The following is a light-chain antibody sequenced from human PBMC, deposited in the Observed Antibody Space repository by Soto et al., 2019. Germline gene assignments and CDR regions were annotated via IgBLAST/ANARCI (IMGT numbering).Light chain of an antibody. V-gene: IGLV2-8*01. CDR3: SSYAGSNNLV. CDR1: SSDVGGYNY. J-gene: IGLJ2*01. Sequence: QSALTQPPSAYGSPGQSVTISCTGTSSDVGGYNYVSWYQQHPGKAPKLMIYEVSKRPSGVPDRFSGSKSGNTASLTVSGPQAEDEADYYCSSYAGSNNLVFGGGTQLTVL. CDR2: EVS.